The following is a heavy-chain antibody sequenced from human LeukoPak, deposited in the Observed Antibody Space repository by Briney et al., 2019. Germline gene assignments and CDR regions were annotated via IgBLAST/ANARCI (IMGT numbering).Heavy chain of an antibody. J-gene: IGHJ4*02. V-gene: IGHV3-23*01. Sequence: GGSLRLSCAASGXTFSSYAMSWVRQAPGKGREWVSAISGSGDSTYYADSVKGRFTISRDNSKNTLYLQMNSLRAEDTAVYYCAKPRLTGTTLSPFEYWGQGTLVTVSS. CDR3: AKPRLTGTTLSPFEY. CDR2: ISGSGDST. CDR1: GXTFSSYA. D-gene: IGHD1-1*01.